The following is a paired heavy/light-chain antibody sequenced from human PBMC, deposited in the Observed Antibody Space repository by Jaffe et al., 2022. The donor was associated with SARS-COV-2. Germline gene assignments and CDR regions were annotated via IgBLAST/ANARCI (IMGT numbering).Light chain of an antibody. J-gene: IGLJ3*02. V-gene: IGLV7-43*01. CDR1: TGAVTSGNY. CDR2: STS. CDR3: LLYYGGAQPEV. Sequence: QTVVTQEPSLTVSPGGTVTLTCASSTGAVTSGNYPNWFQQKPGQAPRALIYSTSNKHSWTPARFSGSLLGGKAALTLSDVQPEDEADYYCLLYYGGAQPEVFGGGTKLTVL.
Heavy chain of an antibody. CDR2: LSGSGDNT. J-gene: IGHJ4*02. CDR3: AKALSNSPKNLNY. CDR1: GFIFSSFA. D-gene: IGHD1-1*01. V-gene: IGHV3-23*01. Sequence: EVQLLESGGGSVQPGGSLRLSCAASGFIFSSFAMSWVRQAPGKGLEWVSGLSGSGDNTYYADSVKGRFTISRDNSKKTLYLEMNSLRAEDTATYYCAKALSNSPKNLNYWGPGTLVTVSS.